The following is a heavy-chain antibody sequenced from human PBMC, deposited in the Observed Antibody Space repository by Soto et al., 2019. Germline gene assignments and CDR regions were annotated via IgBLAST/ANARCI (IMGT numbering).Heavy chain of an antibody. J-gene: IGHJ6*02. D-gene: IGHD6-13*01. CDR1: GWSFTSYW. V-gene: IGHV5-10-1*01. CDR3: ARHVDSSSRRYYYYGMDV. CDR2: IDPSDSYT. Sequence: QALKISCEGCGWSFTSYWMRWERQKTGKGLEWMGRIDPSDSYTNYSPSFQGHVTISADKSISTAYLQWSSLKASDTAMYYCARHVDSSSRRYYYYGMDVWCPGITV.